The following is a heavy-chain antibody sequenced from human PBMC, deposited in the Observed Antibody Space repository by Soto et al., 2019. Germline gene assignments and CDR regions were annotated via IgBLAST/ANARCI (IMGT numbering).Heavy chain of an antibody. CDR3: ARATQSYYDTSGYYSYVH. V-gene: IGHV3-20*04. Sequence: PGGSLRLSCAASGFTFDEYALTWVRQAPGKGLEWVAGINWNGGGKGYADSVKGRFTISRDNAKSSLYLQMNNLRAEDPAFSFCARATQSYYDTSGYYSYVHWGQGAQVTVSS. D-gene: IGHD3-22*01. CDR1: GFTFDEYA. CDR2: INWNGGGK. J-gene: IGHJ4*02.